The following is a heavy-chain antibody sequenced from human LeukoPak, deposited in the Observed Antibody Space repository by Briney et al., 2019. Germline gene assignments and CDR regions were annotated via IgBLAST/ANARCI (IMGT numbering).Heavy chain of an antibody. Sequence: PGASVKVSCKASGYTFTSYGISWVRQAPGQGLEWMGWISAYNGNTNYAQKLQGRVTMTTDTSTSTAYMELRSLRSDDTAVYYCARDPIYYDSSGCFDLWGRGTLVTVSS. J-gene: IGHJ2*01. V-gene: IGHV1-18*01. CDR2: ISAYNGNT. CDR1: GYTFTSYG. D-gene: IGHD3-22*01. CDR3: ARDPIYYDSSGCFDL.